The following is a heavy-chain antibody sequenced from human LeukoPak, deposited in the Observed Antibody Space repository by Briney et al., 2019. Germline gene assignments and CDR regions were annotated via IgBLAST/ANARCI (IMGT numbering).Heavy chain of an antibody. V-gene: IGHV1-69*06. CDR1: GGTFSSYA. D-gene: IGHD2-2*01. J-gene: IGHJ5*02. Sequence: SVKVSCKASGGTFSSYAISWVRQAPGQGLEWMGGIIPIFGTANHAQKFQGRVTITADKSTSTAYMELSSLRSEDTAVYYCARSSYCSSTSCYAGRDWFDPWGQGTLVTVSS. CDR3: ARSSYCSSTSCYAGRDWFDP. CDR2: IIPIFGTA.